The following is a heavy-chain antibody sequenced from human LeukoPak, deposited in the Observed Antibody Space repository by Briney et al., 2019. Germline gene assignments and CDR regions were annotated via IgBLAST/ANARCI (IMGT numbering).Heavy chain of an antibody. CDR1: GGSFSGYY. V-gene: IGHV4-34*01. CDR2: INHRGST. J-gene: IGHJ4*02. D-gene: IGHD2-2*01. CDR3: ARVVGTSPAA. Sequence: KPSETLSLTCAVHGGSFSGYYWSSIRQPPGKGLEWVGEINHRGSTNYNPSLKSRVTISVNTSKNQFSLKLSSVTAADSAVYYCARVVGTSPAAWGQGTLVTVSS.